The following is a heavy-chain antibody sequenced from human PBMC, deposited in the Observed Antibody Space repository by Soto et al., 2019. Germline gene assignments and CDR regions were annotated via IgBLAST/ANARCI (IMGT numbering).Heavy chain of an antibody. CDR1: GFTFSNYA. Sequence: GGSLRLSCAASGFTFSNYAMSWVRQAPGKGLEWVSAISGSGGSTYYADSVKGRFAISRDNSKNTLHLQMNSLRAEDTAVYYCAKDVDSGSSRWYGSYFDYWGQGTLVTVSS. J-gene: IGHJ4*02. CDR2: ISGSGGST. D-gene: IGHD6-13*01. V-gene: IGHV3-23*01. CDR3: AKDVDSGSSRWYGSYFDY.